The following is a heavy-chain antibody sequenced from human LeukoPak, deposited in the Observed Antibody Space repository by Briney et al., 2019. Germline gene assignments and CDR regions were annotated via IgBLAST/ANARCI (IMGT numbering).Heavy chain of an antibody. D-gene: IGHD2-2*01. CDR2: VGTSSGYI. Sequence: GGSLRLSCAASGFTFSSSSMNWVRQAPGKGLEWVSSVGTSSGYIYYADSVKGRFTISRDNAKNSLYLQMNSLRAEDTAVYYCARHYTNVPAAAMFPGLWGQGTLVTVSS. J-gene: IGHJ4*02. CDR3: ARHYTNVPAAAMFPGL. CDR1: GFTFSSSS. V-gene: IGHV3-21*01.